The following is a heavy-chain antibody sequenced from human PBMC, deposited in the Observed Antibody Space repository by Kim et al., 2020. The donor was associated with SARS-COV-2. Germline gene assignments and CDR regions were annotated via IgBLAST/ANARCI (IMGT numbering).Heavy chain of an antibody. V-gene: IGHV3-7*03. CDR3: VRGGWEMDY. CDR1: GFTFSRYW. J-gene: IGHJ4*02. D-gene: IGHD1-26*01. CDR2: IKEDGTQR. Sequence: GGSLSLSCAVSGFTFSRYWMNWVRQAPGKGLEWVSNIKEDGTQRYYVDSVKGRFTISRDDAKNSLYLQMNSLGDDDTAIYYCVRGGWEMDYWGQGVVVTVSS.